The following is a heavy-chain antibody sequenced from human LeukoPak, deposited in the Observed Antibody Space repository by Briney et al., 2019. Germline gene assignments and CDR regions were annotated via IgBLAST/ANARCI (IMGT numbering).Heavy chain of an antibody. V-gene: IGHV4-39*02. D-gene: IGHD3-3*01. CDR1: GDSIRSRDYY. Sequence: SETLSLACAVSGDSIRSRDYYWAWIRQPPGRGLKWIGTIYYSGNTYYSPSLKSRVTISVDASKSLFSLRLTSVTAADTAVYYRATRRFTNWFDPWGPGTLVTVSS. CDR3: ATRRFTNWFDP. J-gene: IGHJ5*02. CDR2: IYYSGNT.